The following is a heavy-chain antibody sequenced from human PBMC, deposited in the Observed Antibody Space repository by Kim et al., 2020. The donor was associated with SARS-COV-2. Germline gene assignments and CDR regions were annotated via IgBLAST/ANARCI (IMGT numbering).Heavy chain of an antibody. Sequence: SETLSLTCTVSGGSISSYYWSWIRQPPGKGLEWIGYIYYSGSTNYNPSLKSRVTISVDTSKNQFSLKLSSVTAVDTAVYYCAREMGEGIDAFDIWGQGTMVTVSS. J-gene: IGHJ3*02. CDR3: AREMGEGIDAFDI. CDR2: IYYSGST. V-gene: IGHV4-59*13. CDR1: GGSISSYY. D-gene: IGHD3-16*01.